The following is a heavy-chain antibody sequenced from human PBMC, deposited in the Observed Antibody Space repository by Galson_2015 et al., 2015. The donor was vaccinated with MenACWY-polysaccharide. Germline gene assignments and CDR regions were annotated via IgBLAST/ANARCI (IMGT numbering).Heavy chain of an antibody. CDR1: GFTFSSYS. CDR3: ARLHCSSTSCYPTDYYYYGMDV. D-gene: IGHD2-2*01. V-gene: IGHV3-48*01. Sequence: SLRLSCAASGFTFSSYSMNWVRQAPGKGLEWVSYISSSSSTIYYADSVKGRFTISRDNAKNSLFLQMNSLRAEDTAVYYCARLHCSSTSCYPTDYYYYGMDVWGQGTTVTDSS. J-gene: IGHJ6*02. CDR2: ISSSSSTI.